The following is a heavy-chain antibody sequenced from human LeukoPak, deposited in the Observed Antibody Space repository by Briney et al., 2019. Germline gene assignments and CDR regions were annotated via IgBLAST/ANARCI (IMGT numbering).Heavy chain of an antibody. Sequence: RASVKVSCKASGYTFTSYGISWLRQAPGQGLEWMGWISAYNGNTNYAQKLQGRVTMTTDTSTSTAYMELRSLRSDDTAVYYCARDKSLHYYDSSGYSSWFDPWGQGTLVTVSS. J-gene: IGHJ5*02. D-gene: IGHD3-22*01. CDR3: ARDKSLHYYDSSGYSSWFDP. V-gene: IGHV1-18*01. CDR1: GYTFTSYG. CDR2: ISAYNGNT.